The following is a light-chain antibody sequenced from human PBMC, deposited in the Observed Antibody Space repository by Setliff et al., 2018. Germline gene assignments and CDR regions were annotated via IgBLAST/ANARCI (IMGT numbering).Light chain of an antibody. CDR1: SSNIGAGYD. CDR3: QSYGSSLSAYVV. Sequence: QSALTQPPSVSGAPGQRVTISCTGSSSNIGAGYDVHWYQQLPGTAPKLLIYGNSNRPSGVPDRFSGSKSGTSASLAITGLQAEDEADYYCQSYGSSLSAYVVFGGGTKVTVL. CDR2: GNS. V-gene: IGLV1-40*01. J-gene: IGLJ2*01.